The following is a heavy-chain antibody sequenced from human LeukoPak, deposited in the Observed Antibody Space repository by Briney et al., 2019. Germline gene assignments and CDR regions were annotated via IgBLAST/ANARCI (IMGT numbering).Heavy chain of an antibody. CDR3: ARRLLWFGEAGWFDP. J-gene: IGHJ5*02. CDR1: GGSISSYY. Sequence: WGTLSLTCTVSGGSISSYYWSWIRQPPGKGLEWIGYIYYSGSTNYNPSLKSRVTISVDMSKNQFSLKLSSVTAAHTAVYYCARRLLWFGEAGWFDPWGQGTLVTVSS. V-gene: IGHV4-59*01. D-gene: IGHD3-10*01. CDR2: IYYSGST.